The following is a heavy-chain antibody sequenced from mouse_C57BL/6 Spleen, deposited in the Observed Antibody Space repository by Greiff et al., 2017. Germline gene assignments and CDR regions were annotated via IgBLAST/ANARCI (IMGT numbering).Heavy chain of an antibody. J-gene: IGHJ4*01. Sequence: QVHVKQSGAELAKPGASVKLSCKASGYTFTSYWMHWVKQRPGQGLEWIGYINPSSGYTKYNQKFKDKATLTADKSSSTAYMQLSSLTYEDSAVYYCARRGGTTGYAMDYWGQGTSVTVSS. CDR1: GYTFTSYW. D-gene: IGHD1-1*01. CDR3: ARRGGTTGYAMDY. V-gene: IGHV1-7*01. CDR2: INPSSGYT.